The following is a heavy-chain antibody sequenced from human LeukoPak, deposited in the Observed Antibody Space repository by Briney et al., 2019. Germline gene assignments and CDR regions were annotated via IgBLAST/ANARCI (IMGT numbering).Heavy chain of an antibody. D-gene: IGHD3-3*01. V-gene: IGHV4-59*01. Sequence: GSLRLSCEVSGFTSGDYYMSWSRQAPGKGLEWIGYIYYSGSTYYNPFLKSRVTISVDTSKNQFSLKLGSVTAADTAVYYCARTKNTYYDFWSGYELSYFDLWGRGTLVTVSS. J-gene: IGHJ2*01. CDR1: GFTSGDYY. CDR2: IYYSGST. CDR3: ARTKNTYYDFWSGYELSYFDL.